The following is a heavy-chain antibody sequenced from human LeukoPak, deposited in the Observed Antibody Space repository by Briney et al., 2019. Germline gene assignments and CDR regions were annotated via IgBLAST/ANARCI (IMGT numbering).Heavy chain of an antibody. D-gene: IGHD3-10*01. CDR2: MNPNSGNT. J-gene: IGHJ3*02. CDR3: AKEGDYYGSGSYRDGFDI. V-gene: IGHV1-8*01. Sequence: GASVKVSCKASGYTFTSYDINWVRQATGQGLEWMGWMNPNSGNTGYAQKFQGRVTMTRNTSITTVYMELSSLRPEDTAVYYCAKEGDYYGSGSYRDGFDIWGQGTRATVSS. CDR1: GYTFTSYD.